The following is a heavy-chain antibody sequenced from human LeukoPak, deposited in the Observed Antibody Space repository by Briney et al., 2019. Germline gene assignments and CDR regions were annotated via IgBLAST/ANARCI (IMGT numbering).Heavy chain of an antibody. CDR3: TRERIVTAGFGL. CDR1: GFNFRDYY. J-gene: IGHJ4*02. V-gene: IGHV3-11*04. CDR2: SSSSGSTI. D-gene: IGHD3-16*02. Sequence: GGSLRLSCVASGFNFRDYYMGWIRQAPGKGLEWVSYSSSSGSTIYYAASVKGRFTISRDNAKNSLYLQMNNLGVEDTAVYYCTRERIVTAGFGLWGQGTLVTVSS.